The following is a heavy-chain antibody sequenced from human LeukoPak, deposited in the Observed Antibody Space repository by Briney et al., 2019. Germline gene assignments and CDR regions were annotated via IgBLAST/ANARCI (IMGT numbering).Heavy chain of an antibody. Sequence: ASVKVSCKASGYTSTSYGISWVRQAPGQGLEWMGWISAYNGNTNYAQKLQGRVTMTTDTSTSTAYMELRSLRTDDTAVYYCARDSGRASGSSWFHWFDPWGQGTLVTVSS. CDR3: ARDSGRASGSSWFHWFDP. J-gene: IGHJ5*02. V-gene: IGHV1-18*01. D-gene: IGHD3-10*01. CDR2: ISAYNGNT. CDR1: GYTSTSYG.